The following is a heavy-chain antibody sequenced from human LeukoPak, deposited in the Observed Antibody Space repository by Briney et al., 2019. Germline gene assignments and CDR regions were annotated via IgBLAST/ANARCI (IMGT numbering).Heavy chain of an antibody. D-gene: IGHD3-3*01. CDR2: IYTSGST. V-gene: IGHV4-4*07. Sequence: PSETLSLTCTVSSGSLSSYYWSWIRPPAGKGLEWIGRIYTSGSTNYNPSLKSRVTMSVDTSKNQFSLKPSSVTAADTAVYYCARDRLRFLESMVYYFDYWGQGTLVTVSS. J-gene: IGHJ4*02. CDR1: SGSLSSYY. CDR3: ARDRLRFLESMVYYFDY.